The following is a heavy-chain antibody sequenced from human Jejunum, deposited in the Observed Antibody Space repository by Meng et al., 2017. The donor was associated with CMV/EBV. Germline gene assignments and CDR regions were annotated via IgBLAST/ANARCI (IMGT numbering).Heavy chain of an antibody. CDR2: IYYSGST. V-gene: IGHV4-30-4*01. CDR3: ARDLREGSYYS. CDR1: GGSLSRGDYY. Sequence: ICTVSGGSLSRGDYYYNWIRQSPGKGLEWIGYIYYSGSTSYNPSLKSRLTISLDTSKNQFSLNLRSVTAADTAVYYCARDLREGSYYSWGQGTLVTVSS. J-gene: IGHJ4*02. D-gene: IGHD3-10*01.